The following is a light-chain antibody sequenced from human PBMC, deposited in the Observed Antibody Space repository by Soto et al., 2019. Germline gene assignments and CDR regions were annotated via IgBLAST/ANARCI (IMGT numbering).Light chain of an antibody. CDR3: QYFGNSGT. J-gene: IGKJ1*01. Sequence: EIVLTQSPGTLSLSPGERATLSCRASQSVSSSYLAWYQQKPGQPPRLLIYGASTRATGIPDRFSGSGSGTDFTLTISRLEPEDFAVYYCQYFGNSGTFGQGTKVDIK. CDR2: GAS. V-gene: IGKV3-20*01. CDR1: QSVSSSY.